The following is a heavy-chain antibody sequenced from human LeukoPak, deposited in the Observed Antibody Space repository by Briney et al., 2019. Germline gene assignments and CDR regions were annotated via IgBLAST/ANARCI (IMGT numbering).Heavy chain of an antibody. CDR1: GFTFSSYT. J-gene: IGHJ3*02. D-gene: IGHD5-18*01. CDR3: ARDQTNSYGYGDAYDI. Sequence: GGSLRLSCAASGFTFSSYTRNWVRQAPGKGLEWVSSISSSSSYIYYADSVKGRFTISRDNAKNSLYLQMNSLRAEDTAVYYCARDQTNSYGYGDAYDIWGQGTMVTVSS. V-gene: IGHV3-21*01. CDR2: ISSSSSYI.